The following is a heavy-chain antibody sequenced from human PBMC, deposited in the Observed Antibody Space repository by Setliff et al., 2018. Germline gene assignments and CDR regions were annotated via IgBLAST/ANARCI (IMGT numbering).Heavy chain of an antibody. CDR2: ISAYNGNT. CDR1: GYTFTSYG. J-gene: IGHJ5*02. D-gene: IGHD3-3*01. Sequence: GASVKVSCKASGYTFTSYGISWVRQAPGQGLEWMGWISAYNGNTNYAQKLQGRVTMTTDTSTSTAYMELRSLRSDDTAVYYCARDPAPRLRFLERFDPWGQGTRVTVSS. CDR3: ARDPAPRLRFLERFDP. V-gene: IGHV1-18*01.